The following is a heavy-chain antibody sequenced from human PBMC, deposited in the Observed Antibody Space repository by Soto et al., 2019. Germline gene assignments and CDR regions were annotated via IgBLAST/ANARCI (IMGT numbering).Heavy chain of an antibody. J-gene: IGHJ5*02. D-gene: IGHD3-22*01. Sequence: PGGSLRLSCAASGFTFSSYAMHWVRQAPGKGLEWVAVISYDGSNKYYADSVKGRFTISRDNSKNTLYLQMNSLRAEDTAVYYCARGDYDSSFGLDPWGQGTLVTSPQ. CDR3: ARGDYDSSFGLDP. CDR1: GFTFSSYA. V-gene: IGHV3-30-3*01. CDR2: ISYDGSNK.